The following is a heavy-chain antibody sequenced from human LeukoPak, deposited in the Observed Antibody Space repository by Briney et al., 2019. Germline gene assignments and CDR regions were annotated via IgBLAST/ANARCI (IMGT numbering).Heavy chain of an antibody. CDR3: ARERRAYYYYMDV. D-gene: IGHD1-1*01. J-gene: IGHJ6*03. CDR2: ISAYNGNT. Sequence: GASVTVSFTASVYTFTSYGISWVRQAPGQGLEWMGWISAYNGNTNYAQKLQGRVTMTTDTSTSTAYMELRSLRSDDTAVYYCARERRAYYYYMDVWGKGTTVTVSS. CDR1: VYTFTSYG. V-gene: IGHV1-18*01.